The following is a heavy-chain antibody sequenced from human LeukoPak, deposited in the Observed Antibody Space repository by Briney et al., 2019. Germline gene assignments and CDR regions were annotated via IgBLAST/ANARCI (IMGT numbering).Heavy chain of an antibody. V-gene: IGHV1-69*13. CDR3: ASIPVSTSSEYFQH. CDR1: GGTFSSYA. D-gene: IGHD2-2*01. CDR2: IIPIFGTA. Sequence: GASVKVSCKASGGTFSSYAISWVRQAPGQGLEWMGGIIPIFGTANYAQKFQGRVTITADESMSTAYMELSSLRSEDTAVYYCASIPVSTSSEYFQHWGQGTLVTVSS. J-gene: IGHJ1*01.